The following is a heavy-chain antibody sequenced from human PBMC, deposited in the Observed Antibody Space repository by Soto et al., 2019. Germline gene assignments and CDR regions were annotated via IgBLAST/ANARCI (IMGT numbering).Heavy chain of an antibody. D-gene: IGHD3-22*01. CDR1: GFTFSSYS. Sequence: EVPLVESGGGLVKPGGSLRLSCAASGFTFSSYSMNWVRQAPGKGLEWVSSISSSSSYIYYADSVKGRFTISRDNAKNALYLQMKSLRAEDTAVYYCARDQCLYYYDSSGQTFAYWGQGTMVTVSS. V-gene: IGHV3-21*01. CDR2: ISSSSSYI. CDR3: ARDQCLYYYDSSGQTFAY. J-gene: IGHJ4*02.